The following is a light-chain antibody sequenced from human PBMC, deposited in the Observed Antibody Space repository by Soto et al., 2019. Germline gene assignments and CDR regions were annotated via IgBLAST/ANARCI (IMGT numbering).Light chain of an antibody. J-gene: IGKJ1*01. V-gene: IGKV3-15*01. CDR3: QQYNSWRT. Sequence: EIVMTQSPGTLSVSPGEGATLSCRASQSVSSKLAWYQQKPGQAPRLLIYGASTRATGIPARFSGSGSGKEFTLTISSLQSEDFAVYYCQQYNSWRTFGQGTKVDIK. CDR1: QSVSSK. CDR2: GAS.